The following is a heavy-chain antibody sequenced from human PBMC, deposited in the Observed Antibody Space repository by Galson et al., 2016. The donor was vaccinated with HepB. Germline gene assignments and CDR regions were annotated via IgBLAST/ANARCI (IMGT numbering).Heavy chain of an antibody. D-gene: IGHD2-2*01. CDR1: GFTFSSYA. Sequence: SLRLSCAASGFTFSSYAMSWFRQAPGKGLDWVSSISGGGDSTFYADSVKGRFSISRDNSKDTLYLQLNSLRADDTAVCYCAKGNIDYLPAAPYAWGQGTLGTVSS. J-gene: IGHJ5*02. V-gene: IGHV3-23*01. CDR3: AKGNIDYLPAAPYA. CDR2: ISGGGDST.